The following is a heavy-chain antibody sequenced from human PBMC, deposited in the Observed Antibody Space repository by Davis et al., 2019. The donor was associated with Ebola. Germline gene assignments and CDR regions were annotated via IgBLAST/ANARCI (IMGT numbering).Heavy chain of an antibody. CDR3: ASGYCSSTSCYGEAGTFGY. CDR1: GFTFSSYS. J-gene: IGHJ4*02. Sequence: GGSLRLSCAASGFTFSSYSMNWVRQAPGKGLEWVSSISSSSSYIYYADSVKGRFTISRDNAKNSLYLQMNSLRAEDTAVYYCASGYCSSTSCYGEAGTFGYWGQGTLVTVSS. V-gene: IGHV3-21*01. D-gene: IGHD2-2*01. CDR2: ISSSSSYI.